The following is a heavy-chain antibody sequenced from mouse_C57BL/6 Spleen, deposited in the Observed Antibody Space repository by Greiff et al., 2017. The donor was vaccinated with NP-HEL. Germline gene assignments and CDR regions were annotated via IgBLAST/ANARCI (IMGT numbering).Heavy chain of an antibody. CDR2: IDPNSGGT. D-gene: IGHD2-3*01. CDR1: GYTFTSYW. V-gene: IGHV1-72*01. CDR3: ARYDGYQRYAMDY. J-gene: IGHJ4*01. Sequence: QVQLQQPGAELVKPGASVKLSCKASGYTFTSYWMHWVKQRPGRGLKWIGRIDPNSGGTKYNEKFKSKATLTVDKPSSTAYMQLSSLTSEDSAVYYCARYDGYQRYAMDYWGQGTSVTVSS.